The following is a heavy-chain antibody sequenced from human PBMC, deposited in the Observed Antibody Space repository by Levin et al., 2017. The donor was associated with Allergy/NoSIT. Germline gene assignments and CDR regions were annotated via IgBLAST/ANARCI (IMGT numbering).Heavy chain of an antibody. CDR1: GGSFSGYY. J-gene: IGHJ4*02. V-gene: IGHV4-34*01. CDR2: INHSGST. CDR3: AGVRIAAAGRIDY. D-gene: IGHD6-13*01. Sequence: SETLSLTCAVYGGSFSGYYWSWIRQPPGKGLEWIGEINHSGSTNYNPSLKSRVTISVDTSKNQFSLKLSSVTAADTAVYYCAGVRIAAAGRIDYWGQGTLVTVSS.